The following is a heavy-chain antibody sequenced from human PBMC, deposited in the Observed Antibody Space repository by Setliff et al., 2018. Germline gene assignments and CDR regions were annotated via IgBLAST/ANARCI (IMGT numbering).Heavy chain of an antibody. J-gene: IGHJ4*02. CDR3: AREVWNYYDKSWSGYADH. CDR2: IKEDGSET. D-gene: IGHD3-3*01. Sequence: GGSLRLSCAASGFTFSSHWMSWVRQAPGKGLEWVANIKEDGSETDYVDSVKGRFTISRDNGKSSQYLQMNSLRAEDTALYYCAREVWNYYDKSWSGYADHWGQGTLVTVS. V-gene: IGHV3-7*03. CDR1: GFTFSSHW.